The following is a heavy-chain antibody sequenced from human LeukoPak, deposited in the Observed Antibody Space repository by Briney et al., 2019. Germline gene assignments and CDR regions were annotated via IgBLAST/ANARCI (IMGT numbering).Heavy chain of an antibody. CDR2: IYHSGST. CDR1: GYSISSGYY. J-gene: IGHJ4*02. Sequence: SETLSLTCTVSGYSISSGYYWGWIRQPPGKGLEWIGSIYHSGSTYYNPSLKSRVTISVDTSKNQFSLKLSSVTAADTAVYYCAREDDSGGYQDYWGQGTLVTVSS. D-gene: IGHD3-10*01. CDR3: AREDDSGGYQDY. V-gene: IGHV4-38-2*02.